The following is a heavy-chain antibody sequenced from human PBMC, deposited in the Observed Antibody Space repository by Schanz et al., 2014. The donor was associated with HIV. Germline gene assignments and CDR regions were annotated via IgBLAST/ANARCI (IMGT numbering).Heavy chain of an antibody. D-gene: IGHD6-13*01. CDR2: IIPMYGTA. CDR3: AKTAVAAAGPDSYYYYGMDV. J-gene: IGHJ6*02. Sequence: VQLVQSGAEVKKPGSSVKVSCKASGGSFSRSAVSWVRQAPGQGLEWMGGIIPMYGTANYARKFQGRVTITADKSTSTAYMELSSLRSDDTAVYYCAKTAVAAAGPDSYYYYGMDVWGQGTTVAVSS. CDR1: GGSFSRSA. V-gene: IGHV1-69*06.